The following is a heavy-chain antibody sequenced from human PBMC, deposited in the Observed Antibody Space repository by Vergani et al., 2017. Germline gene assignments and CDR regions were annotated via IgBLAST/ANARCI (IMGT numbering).Heavy chain of an antibody. V-gene: IGHV1-69*12. CDR3: ARGIVVVAATPPYDSSGYYYYFDY. CDR1: GGTFSSYA. Sequence: QVQLVQSGAEVKKPGSSVKVSCKASGGTFSSYAISWVRQAPGQGLEWMGGIIPLFGTANYAQKFQGRVTITADESTSTAYMELSSLRSEDTAVYYCARGIVVVAATPPYDSSGYYYYFDYWGQGTLVTVSS. J-gene: IGHJ4*02. CDR2: IIPLFGTA. D-gene: IGHD3-22*01.